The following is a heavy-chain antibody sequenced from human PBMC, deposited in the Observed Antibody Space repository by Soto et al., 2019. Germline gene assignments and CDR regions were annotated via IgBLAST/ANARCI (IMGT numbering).Heavy chain of an antibody. D-gene: IGHD3-3*01. CDR2: IYYSGST. J-gene: IGHJ5*02. V-gene: IGHV4-30-4*01. CDR3: ARVRRDFWSGYYPFDP. CDR1: GGSISSGDYY. Sequence: SETLSLTCTVSGGSISSGDYYWSWIRQPPGKGLEWIGYIYYSGSTYYNPSLKSRVTISVDTSKNQFSLKLSSVTAADTAVYYCARVRRDFWSGYYPFDPWGQGTLVTVSS.